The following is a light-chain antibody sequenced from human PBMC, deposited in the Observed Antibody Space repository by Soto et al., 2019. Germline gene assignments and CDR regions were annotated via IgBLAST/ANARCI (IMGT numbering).Light chain of an antibody. V-gene: IGLV2-8*01. CDR2: EVS. CDR3: TSYVGSDTWV. Sequence: QLVLTQPPSASGSPGQSVTISCTGTSSDVGAYKYVSWYQQYPGKAPKLMIYEVSKRPSGVPARFSGSKSGNTASLTVSGLQSEDEADYYCTSYVGSDTWVFGGGTKLTVL. CDR1: SSDVGAYKY. J-gene: IGLJ3*02.